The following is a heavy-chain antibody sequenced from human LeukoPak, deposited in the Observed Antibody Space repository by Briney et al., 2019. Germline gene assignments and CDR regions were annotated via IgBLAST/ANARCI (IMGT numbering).Heavy chain of an antibody. CDR2: LASDENNR. J-gene: IGHJ4*02. CDR1: GLTISDSW. Sequence: GGSLRLSCAASGLTISDSWIHWVRQVPGKGLMWVSRLASDENNRIYADSVKGRFTISRDNAKNTLFLQMNSLRVEDTGFYYCARDAGWGHLDSWGQGALVIVSS. CDR3: ARDAGWGHLDS. V-gene: IGHV3-74*01. D-gene: IGHD3-16*01.